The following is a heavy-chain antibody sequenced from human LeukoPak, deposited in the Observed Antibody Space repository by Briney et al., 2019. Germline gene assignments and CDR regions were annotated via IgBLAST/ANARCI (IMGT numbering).Heavy chain of an antibody. J-gene: IGHJ4*02. CDR1: GGSIGSYY. D-gene: IGHD6-19*01. Sequence: PSETLSLTCTVSGGSIGSYYWSWIRQTPGKGLEWIGFMSYSERTNYNPSLKSRVTISVDTSKNQFSLKLSSVTAADTAVYYCARGRRGWYHFDYWGQGTLVTVSS. V-gene: IGHV4-59*12. CDR2: MSYSERT. CDR3: ARGRRGWYHFDY.